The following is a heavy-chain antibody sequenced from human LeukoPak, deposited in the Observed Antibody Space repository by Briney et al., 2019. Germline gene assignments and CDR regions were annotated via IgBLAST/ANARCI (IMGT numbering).Heavy chain of an antibody. CDR1: GGSISSSRFY. CDR3: ARHVSSDLRIVVVTSDWYFDR. CDR2: IYYSEST. J-gene: IGHJ2*01. Sequence: SETLSLTCIASGGSISSSRFYWGWIRQPPGKGLEWIGTIYYSESTYYNPSLKSRVTISADTSKNQFSLNLSSVTAADTGVYYCARHVSSDLRIVVVTSDWYFDRWGRGTLVTVSS. V-gene: IGHV4-39*01. D-gene: IGHD2-21*02.